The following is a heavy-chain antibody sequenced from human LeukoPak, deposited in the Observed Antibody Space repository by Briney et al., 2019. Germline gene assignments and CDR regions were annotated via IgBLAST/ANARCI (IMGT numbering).Heavy chain of an antibody. CDR3: SKPGSGSYFTNNCFDP. D-gene: IGHD1-26*01. CDR1: GFTFSSCA. V-gene: IGHV3-23*01. Sequence: GGSLRLSCATSGFTFSSCAMSWVRQAPGKGLEWVSTISMSGGDTFYADSVKGQFTVSRDNSKNTLYLQMNSLRAEDTAMYFCSKPGSGSYFTNNCFDPWGQGTLVTVSS. J-gene: IGHJ5*02. CDR2: ISMSGGDT.